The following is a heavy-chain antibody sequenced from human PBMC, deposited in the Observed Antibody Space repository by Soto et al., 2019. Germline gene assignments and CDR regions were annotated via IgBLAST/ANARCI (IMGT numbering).Heavy chain of an antibody. D-gene: IGHD4-17*01. Sequence: ASETLSLTCTVSGGSISSGGYYWSWIRQHPGKGLEWIGYIYYSGSTYYNPSLKSRVTISVDTSKNQFSLKLSSVTAADTAVYYCARAPNYGDYKYYFDYWGQGTLVTV. CDR1: GGSISSGGYY. V-gene: IGHV4-31*03. CDR2: IYYSGST. CDR3: ARAPNYGDYKYYFDY. J-gene: IGHJ4*02.